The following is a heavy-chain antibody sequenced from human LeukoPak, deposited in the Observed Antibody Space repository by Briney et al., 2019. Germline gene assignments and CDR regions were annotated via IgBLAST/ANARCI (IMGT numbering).Heavy chain of an antibody. J-gene: IGHJ6*03. CDR1: GGTFNSYA. D-gene: IGHD5-24*01. CDR2: IMPPFGTA. CDR3: ASGSLGDGYGVGDYYQYMDV. Sequence: SVKVSCKASGGTFNSYAISWVRQAPGQGLECMGRIMPPFGTANYAQEFQGRVTFTTDESASTAYMEVSSLRSEDTAVYYCASGSLGDGYGVGDYYQYMDVWGKGTTVTVSS. V-gene: IGHV1-69*05.